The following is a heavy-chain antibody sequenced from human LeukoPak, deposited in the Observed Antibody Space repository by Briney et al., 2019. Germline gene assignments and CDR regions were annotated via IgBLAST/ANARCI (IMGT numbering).Heavy chain of an antibody. CDR1: GFTFITYA. Sequence: GGSLRLSCEASGFTFITYAMTWVRQAPGKGLEWVSTISYSGGTTYHTDSVKGRFTISRDISKNTVYLQMNSLKAEDTAVYYCAKDGVVRGLGPYYFDSWGQGSLVTVSS. D-gene: IGHD3-10*01. CDR2: ISYSGGTT. J-gene: IGHJ4*02. CDR3: AKDGVVRGLGPYYFDS. V-gene: IGHV3-23*01.